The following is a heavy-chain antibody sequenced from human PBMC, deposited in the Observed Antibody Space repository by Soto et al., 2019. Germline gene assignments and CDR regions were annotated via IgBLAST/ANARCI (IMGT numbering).Heavy chain of an antibody. V-gene: IGHV4-4*07. J-gene: IGHJ4*02. CDR1: GGSINTFY. CDR3: ARKGSYSAYNFAHGIQLWSFDF. Sequence: SETLSLTCTVSGGSINTFYWSWVRQPAGKGLEWIGRIFSSGSTSFNPSLESRVAMSVDTSKNHFSLNLSSVTAADMAVYYCARKGSYSAYNFAHGIQLWSFDFWGQGALVTVSS. D-gene: IGHD5-12*01. CDR2: IFSSGST.